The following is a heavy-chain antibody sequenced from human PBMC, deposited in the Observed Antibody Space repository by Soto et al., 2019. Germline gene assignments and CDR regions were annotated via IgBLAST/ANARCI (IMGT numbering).Heavy chain of an antibody. J-gene: IGHJ3*02. CDR3: AKGEITYYDFWSGYDAFDI. D-gene: IGHD3-3*01. Sequence: PGGSLRLSCAASGFTFSSYGMHWVRQAPGKGLEWVAVISYDGSNKYYADSVKGRFTISRDNSKNTLYLQMNSLRAEDTAVYYCAKGEITYYDFWSGYDAFDIWGQGPMVTVSS. CDR1: GFTFSSYG. V-gene: IGHV3-30*18. CDR2: ISYDGSNK.